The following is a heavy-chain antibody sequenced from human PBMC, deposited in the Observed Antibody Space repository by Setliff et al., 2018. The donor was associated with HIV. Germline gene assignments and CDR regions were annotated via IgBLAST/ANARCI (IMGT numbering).Heavy chain of an antibody. V-gene: IGHV1-46*01. CDR2: VNPSGGST. CDR1: GYTFTNYY. J-gene: IGHJ1*01. CDR3: ARDHMSVGAWVGATSRGLFQH. Sequence: GASVKVSCKASGYTFTNYYIHWVRQAPGQGLEWLGMVNPSGGSTAYAQKFQGRVTMTKDTSTRTVYMELSSLRSEDTAVYYCARDHMSVGAWVGATSRGLFQHWSQGTLVTVAS. D-gene: IGHD1-26*01.